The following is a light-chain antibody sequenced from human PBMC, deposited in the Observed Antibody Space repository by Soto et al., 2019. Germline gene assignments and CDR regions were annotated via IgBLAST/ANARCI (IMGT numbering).Light chain of an antibody. J-gene: IGLJ2*01. Sequence: QSVLTQSPSASASLGASVKLTCTLSSGHSNYAIAWHQQQSEKGPRYLMKLNSDGSHSKGDGIPDRFSGSSSGAERYLTISSLQSADEADYYCQTWGSGIGVFGGGTKLTVL. CDR1: SGHSNYA. V-gene: IGLV4-69*01. CDR2: LNSDGSH. CDR3: QTWGSGIGV.